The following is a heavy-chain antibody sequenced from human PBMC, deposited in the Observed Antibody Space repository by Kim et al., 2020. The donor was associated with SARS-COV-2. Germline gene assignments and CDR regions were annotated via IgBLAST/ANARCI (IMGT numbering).Heavy chain of an antibody. CDR3: IRNDGTTVTYAEYFQH. V-gene: IGHV3-49*04. D-gene: IGHD4-17*01. J-gene: IGHJ1*01. CDR1: GFTFGDYA. Sequence: GGSLRLSCTASGFTFGDYAMSWVRQAPGKGLEWVGLIRSKAYGGTTEYAASVKGRFTISRDDSKTIAYLQMNSLKTEDTAVYYCIRNDGTTVTYAEYFQHWGQGPRVPVPS. CDR2: IRSKAYGGTT.